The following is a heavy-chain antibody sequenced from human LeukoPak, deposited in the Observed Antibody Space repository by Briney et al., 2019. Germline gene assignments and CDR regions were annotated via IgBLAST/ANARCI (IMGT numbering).Heavy chain of an antibody. V-gene: IGHV1-18*04. CDR3: ARDSLYDSSEY. Sequence: GASVKVSCKASGYTFTSDYMHWVRQAPGQGLEWMGWISAYNGNTNYAQKLQGRVTMTTDTSTSTAYMELRSLRSDDTAVYYCARDSLYDSSEYWGQGTLVTVSS. CDR1: GYTFTSDY. J-gene: IGHJ4*02. CDR2: ISAYNGNT. D-gene: IGHD3-22*01.